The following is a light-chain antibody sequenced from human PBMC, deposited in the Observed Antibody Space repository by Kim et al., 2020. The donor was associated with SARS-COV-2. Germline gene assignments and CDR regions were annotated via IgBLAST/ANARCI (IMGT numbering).Light chain of an antibody. CDR2: GKN. Sequence: SSELTQDPAVSVALGQTVRITCQGDSLRSYYASWYQQKPGQAPVLVIYGKNNRPSGIPDRFSGSSSGNAASLTITGAQAEDEADYYCNIRDNSGNLWVFG. CDR1: SLRSYY. V-gene: IGLV3-19*01. CDR3: NIRDNSGNLWV. J-gene: IGLJ3*02.